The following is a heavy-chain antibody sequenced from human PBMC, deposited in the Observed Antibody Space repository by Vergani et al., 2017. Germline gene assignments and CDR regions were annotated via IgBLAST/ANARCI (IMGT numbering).Heavy chain of an antibody. CDR3: VRARCSGPCFMSIWFDS. J-gene: IGHJ5*01. D-gene: IGHD5-12*01. Sequence: EVQLVESGGGLIHPGGSLRLSCEGSGFSFSGYWMHWVRQSPEKGLVWVSRIKSDGSITNYADSVKGRFTISRDNAKNTLYPEMNSLRGDDTAIYYCVRARCSGPCFMSIWFDSWGQGTLVTVSS. V-gene: IGHV3-74*01. CDR1: GFSFSGYW. CDR2: IKSDGSIT.